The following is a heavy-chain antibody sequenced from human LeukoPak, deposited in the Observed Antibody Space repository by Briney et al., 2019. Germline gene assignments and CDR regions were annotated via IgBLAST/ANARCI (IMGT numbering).Heavy chain of an antibody. D-gene: IGHD1-26*01. CDR3: AKDGGTHFDH. V-gene: IGHV3-48*03. CDR1: GFTFSSYE. Sequence: GGSLRLSCAASGFTFSSYEMNWVRQAPGKGLECVSYISSSGSTIYYADSVKGRFTISRDNAKNSLYLQMNSLRAEDTAVYYCAKDGGTHFDHWGQGTLVTVSS. CDR2: ISSSGSTI. J-gene: IGHJ4*02.